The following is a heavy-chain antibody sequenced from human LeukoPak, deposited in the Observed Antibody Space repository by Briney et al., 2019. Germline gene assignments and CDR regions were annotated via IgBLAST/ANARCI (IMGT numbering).Heavy chain of an antibody. Sequence: SETLSLICTVSGYSISSGYYWGWIRQPPGKGLEWIGSIYHSGSTYYNPSLKSRVTISVDTSKNQFSLKLSSVTAADTAVYYCARSAAAATGYYYYYYYMDVWGKGTTVTVSS. CDR2: IYHSGST. D-gene: IGHD2-2*01. V-gene: IGHV4-38-2*02. CDR1: GYSISSGYY. CDR3: ARSAAAATGYYYYYYYMDV. J-gene: IGHJ6*03.